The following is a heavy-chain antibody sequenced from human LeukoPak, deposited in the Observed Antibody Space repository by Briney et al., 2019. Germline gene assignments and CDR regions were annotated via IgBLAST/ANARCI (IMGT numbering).Heavy chain of an antibody. CDR2: IYYSGST. CDR1: GGSISSGGYY. D-gene: IGHD4-23*01. CDR3: ARRWAVVTPDWFDP. V-gene: IGHV4-31*03. Sequence: PSQTLSLTCTVSGGSISSGGYYWSWIRQHQGKGLEWIGYIYYSGSTYYNPSLKSRVTISVDTSKNQFSLKLSSVTAADTAVYYCARRWAVVTPDWFDPWGQGTLVTVSS. J-gene: IGHJ5*02.